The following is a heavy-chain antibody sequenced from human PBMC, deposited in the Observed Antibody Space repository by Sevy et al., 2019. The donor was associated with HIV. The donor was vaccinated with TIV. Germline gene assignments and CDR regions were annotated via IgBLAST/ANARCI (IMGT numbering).Heavy chain of an antibody. CDR2: ISWDGGST. Sequence: ASVKVSCAASGFTFDDYTMHWVRQAPGKGLEWVSLISWDGGSTYYADSVKGRFTISRDNSKNSLYLQMNSLRTEDTALYYCAKGYCSGGSCPSSYFQHWGQGTLVTVSS. V-gene: IGHV3-43*01. CDR3: AKGYCSGGSCPSSYFQH. CDR1: GFTFDDYT. J-gene: IGHJ1*01. D-gene: IGHD2-15*01.